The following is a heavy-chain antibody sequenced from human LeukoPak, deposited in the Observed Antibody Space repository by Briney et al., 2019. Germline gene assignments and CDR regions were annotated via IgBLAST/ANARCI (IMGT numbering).Heavy chain of an antibody. Sequence: GGSLRLSCAASGFTFSSYAMHWVRQAPGKGLEWVAIISYDGSNKYYADSVKGRFTISRDNSKNTLYLQMNSLRAEDTAVYYCARGNRGGYYDSSGYSNQWGQATLVTVSS. V-gene: IGHV3-30-3*01. D-gene: IGHD3-22*01. CDR2: ISYDGSNK. CDR1: GFTFSSYA. J-gene: IGHJ4*02. CDR3: ARGNRGGYYDSSGYSNQ.